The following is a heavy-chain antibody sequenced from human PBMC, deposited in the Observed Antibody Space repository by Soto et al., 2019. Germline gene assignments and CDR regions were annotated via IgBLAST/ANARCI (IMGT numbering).Heavy chain of an antibody. J-gene: IGHJ6*03. Sequence: PGGSLRLSCAASGFTFSSYGMHWVRQAPGKGLEWVAVISYDGSNKYYADSVKGRFTISRDNSKNTLYLQMNSLRAEDTAVYYCAKDYCSSTSCYSYYYHHYMDVWAKRTTVTVSS. V-gene: IGHV3-30*18. D-gene: IGHD2-2*01. CDR2: ISYDGSNK. CDR3: AKDYCSSTSCYSYYYHHYMDV. CDR1: GFTFSSYG.